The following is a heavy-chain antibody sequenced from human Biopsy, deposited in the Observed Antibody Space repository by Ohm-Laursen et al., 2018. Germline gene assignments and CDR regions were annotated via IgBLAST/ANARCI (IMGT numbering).Heavy chain of an antibody. CDR2: ISTYNGNT. V-gene: IGHV1-18*01. D-gene: IGHD3-10*01. J-gene: IGHJ5*02. Sequence: SVKVSCNASGYTFTTYAISWVRQAPGQGLEWMGWISTYNGNTNYAQKVQGRVTMTTDTSTSTAYMELRSLRSDDTAVHYCARGIGSMVRGVIINVNNWFDPWGQGTLVTVSS. CDR1: GYTFTTYA. CDR3: ARGIGSMVRGVIINVNNWFDP.